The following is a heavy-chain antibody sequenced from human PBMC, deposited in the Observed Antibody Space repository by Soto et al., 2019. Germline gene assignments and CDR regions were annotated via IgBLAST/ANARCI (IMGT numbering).Heavy chain of an antibody. CDR2: IWYDGSDK. CDR3: ARPPQLTVTTWYFQH. Sequence: QVQLVESGGGVVQPGRSLRLSCAASGFTFSAYGMHWVRQAPGKGLEWVALIWYDGSDKYYADSVKGRFTISRDNSKNTLYLQMNSLRAEDTAVYFCARPPQLTVTTWYFQHWGQGTLVTGSS. D-gene: IGHD4-17*01. CDR1: GFTFSAYG. J-gene: IGHJ1*01. V-gene: IGHV3-33*01.